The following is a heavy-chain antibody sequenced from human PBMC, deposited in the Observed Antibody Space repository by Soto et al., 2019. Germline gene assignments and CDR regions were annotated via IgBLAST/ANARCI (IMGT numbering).Heavy chain of an antibody. CDR1: GGSISSGGYS. D-gene: IGHD5-12*01. CDR2: IYHSGST. Sequence: QLQLQESGSGLVKPSQTLSLTCAVSGGSISSGGYSWSWIRQPPGKGLEWIGYIYHSGSTYYNPYLQSRVTISVDRSKNQFSLKLSSVTAADTAVYYCAAGGGLPRYYWGQGTLVTVSS. V-gene: IGHV4-30-2*01. J-gene: IGHJ4*02. CDR3: AAGGGLPRYY.